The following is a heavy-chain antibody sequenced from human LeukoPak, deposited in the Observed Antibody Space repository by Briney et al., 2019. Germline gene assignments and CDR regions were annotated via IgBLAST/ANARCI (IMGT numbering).Heavy chain of an antibody. Sequence: WASVKVSCKASGYTFTSYGISWVRQAPGQGLEWMGWISAYNGNTNYAQKLQGRVTMTTDTSTSTAYMELRSLRSDDTAVYYCARDGPDPIAARPFDYWGQGTLVTVSS. J-gene: IGHJ4*02. CDR2: ISAYNGNT. CDR3: ARDGPDPIAARPFDY. V-gene: IGHV1-18*01. CDR1: GYTFTSYG. D-gene: IGHD6-6*01.